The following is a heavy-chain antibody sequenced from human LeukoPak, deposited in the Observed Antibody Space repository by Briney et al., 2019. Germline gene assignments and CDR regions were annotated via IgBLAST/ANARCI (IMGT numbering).Heavy chain of an antibody. CDR3: ASGRSSSSWYCAFDY. V-gene: IGHV3-7*01. J-gene: IGHJ4*02. CDR2: IKQDGSEK. CDR1: GFTFSGYW. D-gene: IGHD6-13*01. Sequence: PGGSLRLSCAASGFTFSGYWMTWVRQAPGKGLEWVANIKQDGSEKYYVDSVKGRFTISRDNAKNSLYLQMNSLRAEDTAVYYCASGRSSSSWYCAFDYWGQGTLVTVSS.